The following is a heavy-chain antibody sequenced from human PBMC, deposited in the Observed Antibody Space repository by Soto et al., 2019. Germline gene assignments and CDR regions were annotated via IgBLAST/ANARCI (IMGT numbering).Heavy chain of an antibody. Sequence: QVPLVQSGAEVKKPGASVKVSCKASGYTFTSYGFSWVRQAPGQGLEWMGWISAYNGNTNYAQNLQGRVTMSTDTSTRTAYMELRSLRSDDTAVYYCARGDDILTGYYRGLDYWGQGTLVTVSS. CDR2: ISAYNGNT. V-gene: IGHV1-18*01. J-gene: IGHJ4*02. CDR3: ARGDDILTGYYRGLDY. D-gene: IGHD3-9*01. CDR1: GYTFTSYG.